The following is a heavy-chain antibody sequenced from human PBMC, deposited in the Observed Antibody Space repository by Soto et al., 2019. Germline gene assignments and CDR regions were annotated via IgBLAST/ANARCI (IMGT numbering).Heavy chain of an antibody. CDR3: VRSLMDV. CDR1: GGSIRESGLY. V-gene: IGHV4-39*01. J-gene: IGHJ6*03. Sequence: QMQLQESGPGLVKPSETLSLTCTVSGGSIRESGLYWGWIRQSPGKGLEWIGSIFFSGRTHYNPSLKSRVSISIDASKNQFSLTVISVTAADTGVYYCVRSLMDVWGKGTTVTVSS. CDR2: IFFSGRT.